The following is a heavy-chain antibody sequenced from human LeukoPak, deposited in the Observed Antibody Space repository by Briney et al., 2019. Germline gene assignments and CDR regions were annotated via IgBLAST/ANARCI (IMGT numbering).Heavy chain of an antibody. J-gene: IGHJ4*02. CDR2: IYHSGST. V-gene: IGHV4-30-2*01. CDR1: GGSISSGGYY. CDR3: AREEVGATRY. Sequence: PSETLSLTCTVSGGSISSGGYYWSWIRQPPGKGLEWIGYIYHSGSTDYNPSLKSRVTIPVGTSKNQFSLKLSPVTAADTAVYYCAREEVGATRYWGQGTLVTVSS. D-gene: IGHD1-26*01.